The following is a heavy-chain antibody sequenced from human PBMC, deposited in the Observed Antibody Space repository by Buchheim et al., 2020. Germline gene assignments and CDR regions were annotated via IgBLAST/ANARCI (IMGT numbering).Heavy chain of an antibody. J-gene: IGHJ4*02. V-gene: IGHV3-11*05. D-gene: IGHD5-12*01. CDR1: GFIFSDYY. CDR2: INGVGTDT. Sequence: QVHLVESGGGLVKPGGSLRLSCAASGFIFSDYYMSWLRQAPGKELEWVSYINGVGTDTNYVDSLKGRFTISRDNAPNSLFFQMDSLRAEDTAVYYCARELRGYSDYVHWGQGTL. CDR3: ARELRGYSDYVH.